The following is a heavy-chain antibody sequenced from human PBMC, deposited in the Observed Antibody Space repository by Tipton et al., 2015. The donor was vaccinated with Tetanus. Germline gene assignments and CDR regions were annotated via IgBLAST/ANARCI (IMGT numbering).Heavy chain of an antibody. D-gene: IGHD3-10*01. V-gene: IGHV4-30-2*01. CDR1: GGSVSNGGYS. CDR3: ARGGGNTMFRGGEFVHSYYYQGMDV. Sequence: TLSLTCAVSGGSVSNGGYSWSWIRQPPGKGLECIGYISHSGRTYYNPSLNSRVTISLDRSKNQFSLKLTSVTAADTAVYYCARGGGNTMFRGGEFVHSYYYQGMDVWDQGP. CDR2: ISHSGRT. J-gene: IGHJ6*02.